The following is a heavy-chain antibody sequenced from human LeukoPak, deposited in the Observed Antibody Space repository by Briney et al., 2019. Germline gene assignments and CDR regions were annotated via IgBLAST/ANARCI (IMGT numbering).Heavy chain of an antibody. CDR3: ARHRSASRSGYYD. V-gene: IGHV4-39*01. Sequence: PSETLSLTCTVSGGSISSSSYYWSWIRQPPGKGLEWIGEINHSGSTNYNPSLKSRVTISVDTSKNQFSLKLSSVTAADTAVYYCARHRSASRSGYYDWGQGTLVTVSS. J-gene: IGHJ4*02. CDR2: INHSGST. CDR1: GGSISSSSYY. D-gene: IGHD3-22*01.